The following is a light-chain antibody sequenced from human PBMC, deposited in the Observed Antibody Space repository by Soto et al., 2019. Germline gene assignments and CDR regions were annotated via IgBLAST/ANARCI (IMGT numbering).Light chain of an antibody. CDR2: SAS. J-gene: IGKJ3*01. V-gene: IGKV4-1*01. CDR1: QNVLYSSNNKNY. CDR3: QQYYSTPPT. Sequence: DIVMTQSPDSLAVSLGERATINCKSSQNVLYSSNNKNYLAWYQQKPGQPPKLLIYSASTRESGVPDRFSGSGSGTDFTLTISSLQAEDVAVYHCQQYYSTPPTFGPGTKVAIK.